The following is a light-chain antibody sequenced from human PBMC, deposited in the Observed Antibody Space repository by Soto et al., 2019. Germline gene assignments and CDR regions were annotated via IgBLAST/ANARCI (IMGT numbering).Light chain of an antibody. CDR3: QQYNNWPLT. V-gene: IGKV3-15*01. CDR1: QSVSSN. CDR2: GAS. Sequence: VLTQSPATLSLSPVERATLSCMASQSVSSNLAWYQQKPGQAPRLLIYGASTRATGIPARFSGSGSGTEFTLTIGSLQSEDFAVYYCQQYNNWPLTFGGGTKVDIK. J-gene: IGKJ4*01.